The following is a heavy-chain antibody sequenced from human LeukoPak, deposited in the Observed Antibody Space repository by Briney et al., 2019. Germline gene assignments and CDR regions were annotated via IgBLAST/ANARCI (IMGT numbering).Heavy chain of an antibody. J-gene: IGHJ4*02. CDR1: NDSISDYY. D-gene: IGHD3-16*01. Sequence: SETLSLTCTVSNDSISDYYRGWIRQPPGKGLEWIGYIHNSGTSTYNLSLKSRVTISADTSKNQFSLKLNSMTTADTAVYYCTRGAGWLIDYWGQGILVTVSS. V-gene: IGHV4-59*01. CDR3: TRGAGWLIDY. CDR2: IHNSGTS.